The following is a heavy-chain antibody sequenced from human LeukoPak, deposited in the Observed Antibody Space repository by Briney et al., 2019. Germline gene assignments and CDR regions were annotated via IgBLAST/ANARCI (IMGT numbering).Heavy chain of an antibody. J-gene: IGHJ5*02. D-gene: IGHD6-13*01. CDR1: GYTFTGYY. CDR2: INPTSGGT. Sequence: GASVKVSCKASGYTFTGYYMNWVRQAPGHGLEWMGWINPTSGGTNYAQKFQGRVTMTRDTSISTAYMELSRLRSDDTAVYYCARDDRQQLVFGWFDPWGQGTLVTVSS. CDR3: ARDDRQQLVFGWFDP. V-gene: IGHV1-2*02.